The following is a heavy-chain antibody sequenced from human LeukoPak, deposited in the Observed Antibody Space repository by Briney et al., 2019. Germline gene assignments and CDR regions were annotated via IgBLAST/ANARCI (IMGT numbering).Heavy chain of an antibody. CDR3: ARVDYGGYSKDFDY. Sequence: SETLSLTCAVYGGSFSGYYWSWIRQPPGKGLEWIGEINHSGSTNYNPSLKSRVTISVDTSKNQFSLKVNSMTAADTAVYYRARVDYGGYSKDFDYWGQGTLVTVSS. J-gene: IGHJ4*02. CDR1: GGSFSGYY. V-gene: IGHV4-34*01. D-gene: IGHD4-23*01. CDR2: INHSGST.